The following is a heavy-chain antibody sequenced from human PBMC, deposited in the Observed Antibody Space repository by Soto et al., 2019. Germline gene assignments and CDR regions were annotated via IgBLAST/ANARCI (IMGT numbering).Heavy chain of an antibody. D-gene: IGHD4-17*01. J-gene: IGHJ5*02. CDR1: GGTFSSYT. Sequence: QVQLVQSGAEVKKPGSSVKVSCTASGGTFSSYTISWVRQAPGQGLEWMGGVFPIFGTVHYAQKFQGRVTITADDSTTTAYMELTSLRSEDTAVYFCARDLSHGDYGNNWFDPWGQGTLVTVSS. CDR3: ARDLSHGDYGNNWFDP. V-gene: IGHV1-69*01. CDR2: VFPIFGTV.